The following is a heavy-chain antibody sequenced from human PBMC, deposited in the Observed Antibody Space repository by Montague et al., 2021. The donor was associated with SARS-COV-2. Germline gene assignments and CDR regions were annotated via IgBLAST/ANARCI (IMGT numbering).Heavy chain of an antibody. CDR2: LSSSCSTL. Sequence: SLRLSCAASGFIFSRYEMNWVRQAPGKGLEWVSYLSSSCSTLYYADSVXVLFTISRDNAKNSLYLQMNSLRAEDTAVYYCARDRTQNYYDSSGYEYWGQGTLVTVSS. D-gene: IGHD3-22*01. J-gene: IGHJ4*02. CDR1: GFIFSRYE. CDR3: ARDRTQNYYDSSGYEY. V-gene: IGHV3-48*03.